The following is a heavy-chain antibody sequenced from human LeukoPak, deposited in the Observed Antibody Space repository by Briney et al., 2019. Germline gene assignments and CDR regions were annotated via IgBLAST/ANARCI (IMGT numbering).Heavy chain of an antibody. D-gene: IGHD6-13*01. CDR2: IIPIFGTA. CDR1: GGTFSSYA. V-gene: IGHV1-69*13. Sequence: ASVKVSCKASGGTFSSYAISWVRQAPGQGLEWMGGIIPIFGTANYAQKFQGRVTITADVSTSTAYMELSSLRSEDTAVYYCARGVAAAGIDYWGQGTLVTVSS. J-gene: IGHJ4*02. CDR3: ARGVAAAGIDY.